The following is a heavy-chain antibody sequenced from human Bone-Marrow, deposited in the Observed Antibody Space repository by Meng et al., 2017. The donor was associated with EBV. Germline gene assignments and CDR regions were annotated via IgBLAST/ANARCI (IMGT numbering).Heavy chain of an antibody. CDR2: ISGSGGST. V-gene: IGHV3-23*01. CDR1: GFTFSSYA. CDR3: ANRLAGAFDY. Sequence: VQRLGCGGGLGQPGGSVVLSCAASGFTFSSYAMSWVRQAPGKGLEWVSAISGSGGSTYYADSVKGRFTISRDNSKNTLYLQMNSLRAEDTAVYYCANRLAGAFDYWGQGTLVTVSS. J-gene: IGHJ4*02.